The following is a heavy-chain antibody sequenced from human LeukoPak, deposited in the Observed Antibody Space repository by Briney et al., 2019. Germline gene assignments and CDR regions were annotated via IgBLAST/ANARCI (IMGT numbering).Heavy chain of an antibody. J-gene: IGHJ5*02. Sequence: GGSLRLSCAASGFTFSTYTMSWVRQAPGKGLEWVSAINTGGGTSSADSVKGRFTISRDNSESTLYLQMNSLRAEDTAVYYCARYDYGGNSPNTWGQGTLVTVSS. D-gene: IGHD4-23*01. CDR1: GFTFSTYT. V-gene: IGHV3-23*01. CDR3: ARYDYGGNSPNT. CDR2: INTGGGT.